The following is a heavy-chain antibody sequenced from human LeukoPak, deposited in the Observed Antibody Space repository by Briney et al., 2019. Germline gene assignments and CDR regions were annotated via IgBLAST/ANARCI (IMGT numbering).Heavy chain of an antibody. CDR1: GFTFSSYG. Sequence: GGSLRLSCAASGFTFSSYGMHWVRQAPGKGLERVAVISYDGSNKYYADSVKGRFTISRDNSKNTLYLQMNSLRAEDTAVYYCAKVGGIWFGDPWGYFDYWGQGTLVTVSS. CDR2: ISYDGSNK. D-gene: IGHD3-10*01. CDR3: AKVGGIWFGDPWGYFDY. V-gene: IGHV3-30*18. J-gene: IGHJ4*02.